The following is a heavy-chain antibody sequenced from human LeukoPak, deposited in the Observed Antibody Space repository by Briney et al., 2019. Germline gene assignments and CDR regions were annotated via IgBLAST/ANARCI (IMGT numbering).Heavy chain of an antibody. CDR1: GFTFKSYA. D-gene: IGHD3-22*01. CDR2: ISYDGSNK. Sequence: GGSLRLSCATSGFTFKSYAMNWVRQSPGKGLEWVAVISYDGSNKYYADSVKGRFTISRDNSKNTLYLQMNSRRAEDTAVYYCAKGTYYYDSSGYYGGYYFDYWGQGTLVTVSS. J-gene: IGHJ4*02. V-gene: IGHV3-30*04. CDR3: AKGTYYYDSSGYYGGYYFDY.